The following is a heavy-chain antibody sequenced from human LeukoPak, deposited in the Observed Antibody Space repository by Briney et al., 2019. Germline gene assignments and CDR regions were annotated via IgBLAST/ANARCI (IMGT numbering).Heavy chain of an antibody. CDR3: ARGSSGYYSAFDY. V-gene: IGHV1-46*01. Sequence: ASVKVSCKASGYTFTSYYTHWVRQAPGQGLEWMGIINPSGDSTSYTQKFQGRVTMTRDTSTSIVYMELSSLRSEDTAVYYCARGSSGYYSAFDYWGQGTLVTVSS. CDR1: GYTFTSYY. CDR2: INPSGDST. J-gene: IGHJ4*02. D-gene: IGHD3-22*01.